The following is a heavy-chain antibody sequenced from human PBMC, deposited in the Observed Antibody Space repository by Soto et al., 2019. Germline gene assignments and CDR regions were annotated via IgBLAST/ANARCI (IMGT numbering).Heavy chain of an antibody. Sequence: EVQLVESGGGLVQPGGSLRLSYAASGFTFSSYAMHWVRQAPGKGLEYVSAISSNGGSTYYANSVKGRFTISRDNSKNTLYLQMGSLRAEDMAVYYCARDGSDYGDYVGYFDYWGQGTLVTVSS. CDR1: GFTFSSYA. V-gene: IGHV3-64*01. CDR2: ISSNGGST. CDR3: ARDGSDYGDYVGYFDY. J-gene: IGHJ4*02. D-gene: IGHD4-17*01.